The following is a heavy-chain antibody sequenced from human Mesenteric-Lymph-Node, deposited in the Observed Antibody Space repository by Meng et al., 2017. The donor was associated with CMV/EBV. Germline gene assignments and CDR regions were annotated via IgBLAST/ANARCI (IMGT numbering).Heavy chain of an antibody. D-gene: IGHD3/OR15-3a*01. J-gene: IGHJ5*02. CDR3: ARGGSGLT. CDR1: GASISSSSFY. V-gene: IGHV4-39*07. CDR2: IYYTGGI. Sequence: LTCIVSGASISSSSFYWGWIRQPPGKGLEWIGSIYYTGGIFYNPSLKSRVTISLDTSNNHFSLQLTSVTAADTAIYYCARGGSGLTWGQGTLVTVSS.